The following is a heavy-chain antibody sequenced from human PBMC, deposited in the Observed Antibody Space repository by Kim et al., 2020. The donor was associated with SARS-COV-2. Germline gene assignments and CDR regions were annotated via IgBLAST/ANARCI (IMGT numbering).Heavy chain of an antibody. J-gene: IGHJ3*02. CDR1: GFTFDDYA. CDR2: ISWNSGSI. Sequence: GGSLRLSCAASGFTFDDYAMHWVRQAPGKGLEWVSGISWNSGSIGYADSVKGRFTISRDNAKNSLYLQMNSLRAEDTALYYCANGRRDYYDSSGYYVALVAFDIWGQGTMVTVSS. D-gene: IGHD3-22*01. V-gene: IGHV3-9*01. CDR3: ANGRRDYYDSSGYYVALVAFDI.